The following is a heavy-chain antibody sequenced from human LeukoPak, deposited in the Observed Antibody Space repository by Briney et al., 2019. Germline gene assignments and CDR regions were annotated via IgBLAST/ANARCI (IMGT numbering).Heavy chain of an antibody. CDR1: GFTFSSYS. CDR3: AREGQLVRFMDV. D-gene: IGHD6-6*01. Sequence: GGSLRLSCAASGFTFSSYSMNWVRQAPGKGLEWVSSISSSSSYIYYADSVKGRFTISRDNAKNSLYLQMNSLRAEDTAVYYCAREGQLVRFMDVWGKGTTVTVSS. CDR2: ISSSSSYI. J-gene: IGHJ6*04. V-gene: IGHV3-21*01.